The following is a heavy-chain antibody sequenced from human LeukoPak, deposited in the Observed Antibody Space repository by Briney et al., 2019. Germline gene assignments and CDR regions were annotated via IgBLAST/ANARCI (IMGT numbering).Heavy chain of an antibody. D-gene: IGHD3-10*01. V-gene: IGHV4-59*12. CDR3: ARLRDFSYDSGSFEGDVDGFDI. J-gene: IGHJ3*02. CDR2: IYSSGSA. CDR1: GASINNNF. Sequence: PSETLSLTCTVSGASINNNFWTWIRLPPGKGLEWIGYIYSSGSANYNPSLKSRVIISADTSRNQFSLKLSSVTAADTAVYYCARLRDFSYDSGSFEGDVDGFDIWGQGTMVTISS.